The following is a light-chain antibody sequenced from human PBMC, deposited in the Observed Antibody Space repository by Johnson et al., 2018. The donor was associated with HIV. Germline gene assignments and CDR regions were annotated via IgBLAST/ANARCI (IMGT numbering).Light chain of an antibody. V-gene: IGLV1-44*01. CDR2: RNN. J-gene: IGLJ1*01. CDR1: SSNIGSNT. CDR3: AAWDGSLSVYV. Sequence: QSVLTQPPSASGTPGQRVTISCSGSSSNIGSNTVNWYQQLPGTAPKLLIYRNNQRPSGVPDRFSGSKSGTSASLAISGLQPEDEADYYCAAWDGSLSVYVFGTGTKVTVL.